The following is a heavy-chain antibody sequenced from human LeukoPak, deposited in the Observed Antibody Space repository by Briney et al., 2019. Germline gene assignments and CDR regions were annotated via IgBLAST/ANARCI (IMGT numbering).Heavy chain of an antibody. CDR1: GFTFSSYS. V-gene: IGHV3-21*01. J-gene: IGHJ5*02. D-gene: IGHD3-22*01. CDR3: ARDLTYYYDSSGPFDP. CDR2: ISSSSSYI. Sequence: GGSLRLSCAASGFTFSSYSMNWVCQAPGKGLEWVSSISSSSSYIYYADSVKGRFTISRDNAKNSLYLQMNSLRAEDTAVYYCARDLTYYYDSSGPFDPWGQGTLVTVSS.